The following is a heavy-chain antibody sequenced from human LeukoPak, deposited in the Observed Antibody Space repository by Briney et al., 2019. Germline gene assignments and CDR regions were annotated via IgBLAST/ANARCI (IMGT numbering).Heavy chain of an antibody. J-gene: IGHJ6*03. CDR2: IYTSGST. D-gene: IGHD3-10*01. Sequence: PSETLSLTCTVSGGSISSYYWSWIRQPAGKGLEWIGRIYTSGSTNYNPSLKSRVTMSVDTSKNQFSLKLSSVTAADTAVYYCARVLVSPWDGYGSGSYYSPFYYYYYMDVWGKGTTVIISS. CDR3: ARVLVSPWDGYGSGSYYSPFYYYYYMDV. V-gene: IGHV4-4*07. CDR1: GGSISSYY.